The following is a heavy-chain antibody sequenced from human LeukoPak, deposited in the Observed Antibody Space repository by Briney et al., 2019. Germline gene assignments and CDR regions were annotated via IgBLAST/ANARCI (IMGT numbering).Heavy chain of an antibody. Sequence: GGSLRLSCAASGFTFSSYWMHWVRQAPGKGLVWVSGINTDGRSTSYADSVKGRFTISRDNAKNTLYLQMNSLRAEDTAVYYCYGANAEHWGQGTLVTVSS. CDR1: GFTFSSYW. D-gene: IGHD4-23*01. CDR2: INTDGRST. CDR3: YGANAEH. J-gene: IGHJ1*01. V-gene: IGHV3-74*01.